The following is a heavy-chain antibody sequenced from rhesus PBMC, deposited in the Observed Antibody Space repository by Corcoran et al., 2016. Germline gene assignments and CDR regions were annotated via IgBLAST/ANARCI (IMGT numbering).Heavy chain of an antibody. V-gene: IGHV4-80*01. J-gene: IGHJ4*01. CDR3: ARRWFFF. CDR1: ADPFPNYW. CDR2: INGNSGST. D-gene: IGHD2-27*01. Sequence: VQLQESGQGPVKAQETLSLTCAASADPFPNYWWYRFRRPPGKGLEWIGEINGNSGSTNYNPSLKSRVTISKDASKNQFSLKLSSVTAADTAVYYCARRWFFFWGQGVRVTVSS.